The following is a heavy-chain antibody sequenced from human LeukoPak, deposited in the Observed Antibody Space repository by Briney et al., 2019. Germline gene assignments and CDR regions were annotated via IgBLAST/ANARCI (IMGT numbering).Heavy chain of an antibody. Sequence: SETLFLTCTVSGGSISSGGYYWSWIRQHPGKGLEWIRYIYYSGSTYYNPSLKSRITTSIDMSKNQFSLKLNSVTAADTAVYYCARLVPPGGGDCTGSNCHSVYYFDYWGQGTLVTVSS. V-gene: IGHV4-31*03. CDR2: IYYSGST. CDR3: ARLVPPGGGDCTGSNCHSVYYFDY. D-gene: IGHD2-8*02. J-gene: IGHJ4*02. CDR1: GGSISSGGYY.